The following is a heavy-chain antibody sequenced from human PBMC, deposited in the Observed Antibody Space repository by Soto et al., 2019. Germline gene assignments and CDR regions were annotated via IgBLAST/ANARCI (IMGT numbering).Heavy chain of an antibody. V-gene: IGHV4-34*01. CDR3: ARRAARPRIPLRISNWFDP. J-gene: IGHJ5*02. Sequence: SETLSLTCAVYGGSFSGYYWSWIRQPPGKGLEWIGEINHSGSTNYNPSLKSRVTISVDTSKNQFSLKLSSVTAADTAVYYCARRAARPRIPLRISNWFDPWGQGTLVTVSS. CDR2: INHSGST. D-gene: IGHD6-6*01. CDR1: GGSFSGYY.